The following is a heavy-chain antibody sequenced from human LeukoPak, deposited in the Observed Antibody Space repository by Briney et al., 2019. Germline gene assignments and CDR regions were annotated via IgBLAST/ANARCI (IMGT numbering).Heavy chain of an antibody. CDR2: IYHSGST. CDR3: ARTYYDILTAIIQGFDY. CDR1: GYSINSGYY. V-gene: IGHV4-38-2*02. Sequence: PSETLSLTCTVSGYSINSGYYWGWIRQPPGKGLEWIGNIYHSGSTYYNPSLKSRVTISVDTSKNQFSLKLSSVTAADTAVYYCARTYYDILTAIIQGFDYWGQGTLVTVSS. D-gene: IGHD3-9*01. J-gene: IGHJ4*02.